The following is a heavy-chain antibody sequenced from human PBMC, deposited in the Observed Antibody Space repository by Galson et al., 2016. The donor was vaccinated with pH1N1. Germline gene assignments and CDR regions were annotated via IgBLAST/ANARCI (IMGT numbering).Heavy chain of an antibody. J-gene: IGHJ6*02. CDR2: SKKKLYSYTT. Sequence: SLRLSCAVSGFIFSDYHMGWVRQAPGKGLEWVGRSKKKLYSYTTEYATSVQGRFTISRDESKNSMYLQMSSLRPEDTAVYFCSRVLEGGVDVWGQGTTATVSS. CDR3: SRVLEGGVDV. V-gene: IGHV3-72*01. D-gene: IGHD3-16*01. CDR1: GFIFSDYH.